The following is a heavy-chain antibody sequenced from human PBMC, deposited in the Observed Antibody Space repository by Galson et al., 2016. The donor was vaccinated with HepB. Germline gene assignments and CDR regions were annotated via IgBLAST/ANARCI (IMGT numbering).Heavy chain of an antibody. Sequence: SLRLSCAASGFTFSSYGMHWVRQAPGKGLEWVAVIWYDGINKYYADSVKGRFTISRDNSKNTLYLQMNSLRAEDTAIYYCARGRGSGWQRGDYWGQGTLVTASS. V-gene: IGHV3-33*01. CDR2: IWYDGINK. J-gene: IGHJ4*02. CDR1: GFTFSSYG. D-gene: IGHD6-19*01. CDR3: ARGRGSGWQRGDY.